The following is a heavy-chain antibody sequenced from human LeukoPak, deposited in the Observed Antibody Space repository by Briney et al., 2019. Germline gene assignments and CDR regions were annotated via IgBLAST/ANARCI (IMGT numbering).Heavy chain of an antibody. V-gene: IGHV3-30*04. CDR2: IFSDGTEK. CDR1: GFTFSTCI. J-gene: IGHJ4*02. Sequence: GGSLRLSCAASGFTFSTCIMQWVRQAPGKGLEWVAVIFSDGTEKYYADSVKGRFTISRDNSKNTLYLQMDSLRAEDTAVYYCVREFGSSGWTGFDYWGQGTLVTVSS. D-gene: IGHD6-19*01. CDR3: VREFGSSGWTGFDY.